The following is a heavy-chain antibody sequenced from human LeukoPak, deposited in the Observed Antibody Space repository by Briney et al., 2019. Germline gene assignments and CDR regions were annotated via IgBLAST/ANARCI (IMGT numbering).Heavy chain of an antibody. CDR2: INHSGST. J-gene: IGHJ3*02. Sequence: SETLSLTCAVYGGSFSGYYWSWIRQPPGKGLEWIGEINHSGSTNYNPSLKSRVTISVDTSKNQFSLKLSSVTAADTAVYYCARPALKTGYSSSWYAGMSAFDIWGQGTMVTVSS. V-gene: IGHV4-34*01. CDR3: ARPALKTGYSSSWYAGMSAFDI. D-gene: IGHD6-13*01. CDR1: GGSFSGYY.